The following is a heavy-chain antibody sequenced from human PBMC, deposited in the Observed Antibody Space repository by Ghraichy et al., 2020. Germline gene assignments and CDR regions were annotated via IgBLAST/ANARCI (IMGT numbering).Heavy chain of an antibody. CDR3: ASHEYYDILTGYLPFDI. Sequence: ASVKVSCKASGYTFTGYYMHWVRQAPGQGLEWMGWINPNSGGTNYAQKFQGRVTMTRDTSISTAYMELSRLRSDDTAVYYCASHEYYDILTGYLPFDIWGQGTMVTVSS. CDR1: GYTFTGYY. V-gene: IGHV1-2*02. J-gene: IGHJ3*02. D-gene: IGHD3-9*01. CDR2: INPNSGGT.